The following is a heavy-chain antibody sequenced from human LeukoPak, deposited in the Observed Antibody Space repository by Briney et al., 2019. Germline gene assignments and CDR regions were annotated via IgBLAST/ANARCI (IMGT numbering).Heavy chain of an antibody. D-gene: IGHD2-2*03. CDR2: IKQDGSEK. Sequence: HPGGSLRLSCAASGFTFNNYWMSWVRQDPGKGLEGVAEIKQDGSEKYYVDSVKGRFTISRDNAKNSLYLQMNSLRADDTAVYYCARVDGSEDYWGQGTLVTVSS. CDR3: ARVDGSEDY. J-gene: IGHJ4*02. CDR1: GFTFNNYW. V-gene: IGHV3-7*01.